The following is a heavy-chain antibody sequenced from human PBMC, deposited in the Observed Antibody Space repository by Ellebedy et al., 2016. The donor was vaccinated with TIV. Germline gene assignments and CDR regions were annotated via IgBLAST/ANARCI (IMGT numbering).Heavy chain of an antibody. D-gene: IGHD3-22*01. J-gene: IGHJ4*02. CDR2: ITAGGGST. V-gene: IGHV3-23*01. Sequence: GGSLRLSCAASEFTFSGHAMSWVRQTPGKGLEWVSGITAGGGSTHYVDSVKGRFTISRDNSKKTLYLQMNSLRAEDTAVYYCVKLDSSGFYYGRLDYWGQGTLVTVSS. CDR3: VKLDSSGFYYGRLDY. CDR1: EFTFSGHA.